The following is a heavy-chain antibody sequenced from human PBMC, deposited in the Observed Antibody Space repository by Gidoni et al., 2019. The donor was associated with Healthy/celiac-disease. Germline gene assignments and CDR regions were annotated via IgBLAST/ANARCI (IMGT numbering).Heavy chain of an antibody. V-gene: IGHV3-33*01. J-gene: IGHJ4*02. CDR2: IWYDASKK. D-gene: IGHD2-15*01. CDR3: ARASSHSLDY. Sequence: QVPPVESGGGVVKPGRSLRIPCAASGFTFGSDGMHWVRQAPGKGLELLAVIWYDASKKYYADSVKGRFTITRDNSQNTLYLQMSSLRAEDTAVYYCARASSHSLDYWGQGTLVTVSS. CDR1: GFTFGSDG.